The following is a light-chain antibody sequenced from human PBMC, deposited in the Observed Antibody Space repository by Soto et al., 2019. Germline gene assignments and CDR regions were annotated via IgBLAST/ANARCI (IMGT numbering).Light chain of an antibody. V-gene: IGKV3-15*01. CDR3: QQYGSSPGT. Sequence: EIVMTQSPATLSVSPGERATLSCRASQSVSSNLAWYQQKPGQAPRLLIYGASTRATGIPARFSGSGSGTEFTLTISRVEPEDFAIYFCQQYGSSPGTFGQGTKVEI. CDR1: QSVSSN. CDR2: GAS. J-gene: IGKJ1*01.